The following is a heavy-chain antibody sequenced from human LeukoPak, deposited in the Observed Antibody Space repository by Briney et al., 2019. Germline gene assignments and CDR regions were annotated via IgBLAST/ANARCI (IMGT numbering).Heavy chain of an antibody. D-gene: IGHD1-7*01. CDR3: AREGDGITGTSYY. V-gene: IGHV1-69*05. J-gene: IGHJ4*02. CDR2: IIPIFGTA. CDR1: GGTFSSYA. Sequence: GASVKVSCKASGGTFSSYAISWVRQAPGQGLEWMGGIIPIFGTANYAQKLQGRVTMTTDTSTSTAYMELRSLRSDDTAVYYCAREGDGITGTSYYWGQGTLVTVSS.